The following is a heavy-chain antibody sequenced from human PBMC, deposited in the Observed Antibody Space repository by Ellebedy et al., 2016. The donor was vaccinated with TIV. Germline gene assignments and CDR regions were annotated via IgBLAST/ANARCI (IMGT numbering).Heavy chain of an antibody. CDR3: ADGSGYSSSDDY. Sequence: MPSETLSLTCTVSGDSISSSSFFWGWIRQPPGKGLEWIGNIYYSGTTYYSPPLKSRVTISVDTSRNQFSLNLSSVTAADTAVYYCADGSGYSSSDDYWGQGILVTVSS. V-gene: IGHV4-39*07. D-gene: IGHD6-13*01. CDR2: IYYSGTT. CDR1: GDSISSSSFF. J-gene: IGHJ4*02.